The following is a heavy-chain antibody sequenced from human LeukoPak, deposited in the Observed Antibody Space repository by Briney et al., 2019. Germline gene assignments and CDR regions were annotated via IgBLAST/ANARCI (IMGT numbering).Heavy chain of an antibody. V-gene: IGHV1-69*13. Sequence: GASVKVSCKASGYTFTNYGISWVRQAPGQGLEWMGGIIPIFGTANYAQKFQGRVTITADESTSTAYMELSSLRSEDTAVYYCALRPMTTVTTYYFDYWGQGTLVTVSS. CDR2: IIPIFGTA. J-gene: IGHJ4*02. CDR1: GYTFTNYG. D-gene: IGHD4-17*01. CDR3: ALRPMTTVTTYYFDY.